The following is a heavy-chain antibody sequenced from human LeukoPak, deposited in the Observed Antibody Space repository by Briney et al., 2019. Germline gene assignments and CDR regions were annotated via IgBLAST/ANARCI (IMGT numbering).Heavy chain of an antibody. CDR3: ARGPGSSGSYYVGDF. CDR2: ISSDGTYT. CDR1: GFTFSSHL. V-gene: IGHV3-74*01. J-gene: IGHJ4*02. D-gene: IGHD1-26*01. Sequence: GGSLRLSCAASGFTFSSHLMHWVRQAPGKGLVWVSRISSDGTYTNYADSVRGRFTISRDNAKNTLYLQMNSLRAEDTAVYYCARGPGSSGSYYVGDFWGQGTLVTVSS.